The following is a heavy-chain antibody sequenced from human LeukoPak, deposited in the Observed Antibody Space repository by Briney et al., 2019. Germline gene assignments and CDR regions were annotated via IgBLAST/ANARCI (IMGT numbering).Heavy chain of an antibody. CDR1: GFTFSSYS. Sequence: PGGSLRLSCAASGFTFSSYSMNWVRQAPGKGLEWVSSISSSSSYIYYADSVKGRFTISRDNAKNSLYLQMNSLRAEDTAVYYCARGGSSSSGGFDYWGQGTLVTVPS. CDR2: ISSSSSYI. CDR3: ARGGSSSSGGFDY. J-gene: IGHJ4*02. D-gene: IGHD6-6*01. V-gene: IGHV3-21*01.